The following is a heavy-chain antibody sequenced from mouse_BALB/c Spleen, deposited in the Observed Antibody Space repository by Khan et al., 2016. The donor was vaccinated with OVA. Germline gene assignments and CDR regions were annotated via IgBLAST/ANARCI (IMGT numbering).Heavy chain of an antibody. CDR3: SRSGYGTFAY. CDR1: GYTFTNYY. Sequence: QMQLEESGADLVKPGASLRFSCTASGYTFTNYYLYWVKQRPGHGLEWIGDINPSNGGTNFTETFKNKVTLTVDKSSSTAFMQISSLTSEDYEVYYCSRSGYGTFAYWGQGTLVTVSA. CDR2: INPSNGGT. V-gene: IGHV1S81*02. D-gene: IGHD2-1*01. J-gene: IGHJ3*01.